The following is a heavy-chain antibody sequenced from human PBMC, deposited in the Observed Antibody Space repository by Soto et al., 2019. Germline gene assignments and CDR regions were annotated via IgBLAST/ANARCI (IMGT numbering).Heavy chain of an antibody. V-gene: IGHV3-11*06. D-gene: IGHD3-3*01. J-gene: IGHJ4*02. CDR3: ARDYDFWSGYLSGHFDY. CDR2: IGSSSSDT. Sequence: PGGSLRLSCSASVFTFSDYCLTWIRQAPGKGLEWVAYIGSSSSDTNYADSVKGRFTISRDNAKNSLFLQMNNLRVDDTAVYYCARDYDFWSGYLSGHFDYWGQGTLVTVSS. CDR1: VFTFSDYC.